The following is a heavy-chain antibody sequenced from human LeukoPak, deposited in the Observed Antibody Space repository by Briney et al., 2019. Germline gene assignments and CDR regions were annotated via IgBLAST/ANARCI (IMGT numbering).Heavy chain of an antibody. J-gene: IGHJ4*02. V-gene: IGHV4-59*12. CDR3: ARAPRYYGSGSNDY. CDR2: IYHSGST. CDR1: GGSLSSYY. D-gene: IGHD3-10*01. Sequence: SETLSLTCTVSGGSLSSYYWTWIRQPPGKGLEWIGYIYHSGSTYYNPSLKSRVTISVDRSKNQFSLKLSSVTAADTAVYYCARAPRYYGSGSNDYWGQGTLVTVSS.